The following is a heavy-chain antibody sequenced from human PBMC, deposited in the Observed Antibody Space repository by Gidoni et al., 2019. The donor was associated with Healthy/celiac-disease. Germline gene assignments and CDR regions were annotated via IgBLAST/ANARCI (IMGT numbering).Heavy chain of an antibody. Sequence: EVQLLESGGGLVQPGGSLRLSCAASGFTFSSYAMSWVRQAPGKGLEWVSAISGSGGSTYYADSVKGRFTISRDNSKNTLYLQMNSLRAEDTAVYYCAKDWLTRGGYSSGWYGYWGQGTLVTVSS. CDR3: AKDWLTRGGYSSGWYGY. V-gene: IGHV3-23*01. J-gene: IGHJ4*02. CDR1: GFTFSSYA. CDR2: ISGSGGST. D-gene: IGHD6-19*01.